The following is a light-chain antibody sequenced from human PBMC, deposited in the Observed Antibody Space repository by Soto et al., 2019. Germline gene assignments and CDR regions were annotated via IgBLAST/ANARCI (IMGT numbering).Light chain of an antibody. CDR3: QQYRSSPLT. Sequence: EIVLTQSPDTLSLSPGERATLSCRASQSVRSNYLAWYQQKPGQAPRFLIYDASSRATGIPDRFSGSGSGTDFTLTISRLEPEDFAVYYCQQYRSSPLTFGGGTKVDIK. V-gene: IGKV3-20*01. J-gene: IGKJ4*01. CDR2: DAS. CDR1: QSVRSNY.